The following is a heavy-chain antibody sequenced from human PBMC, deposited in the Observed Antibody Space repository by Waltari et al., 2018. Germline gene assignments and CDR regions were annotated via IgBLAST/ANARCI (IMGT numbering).Heavy chain of an antibody. Sequence: EVQLVESGGGLVQPGGSLRLSCAASGFTFSSYSMNWVRQAPGKGLEWVSYISSSSSTIYYADSLKGRFTISRDNAKNSLYLQMNSLRAEDTAVYYCARDIAVYYDSSGFDYWGQGTLVTVSS. D-gene: IGHD3-22*01. CDR2: ISSSSSTI. CDR1: GFTFSSYS. V-gene: IGHV3-48*04. CDR3: ARDIAVYYDSSGFDY. J-gene: IGHJ4*02.